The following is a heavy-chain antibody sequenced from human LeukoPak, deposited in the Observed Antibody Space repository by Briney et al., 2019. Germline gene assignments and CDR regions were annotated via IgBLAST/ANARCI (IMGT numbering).Heavy chain of an antibody. J-gene: IGHJ4*02. CDR3: ARASGNSTIRYYFDN. CDR2: TRNKANSYTT. Sequence: GGSLRLSCAASGFTFSDHYMDWLRQAPGKGLEWAGRTRNKANSYTTEYAASVKGRFTVSRDASKNSLHLQMNSLKTEDTAVYYCARASGNSTIRYYFDNWGQGTLVTVSS. V-gene: IGHV3-72*01. D-gene: IGHD3-3*01. CDR1: GFTFSDHY.